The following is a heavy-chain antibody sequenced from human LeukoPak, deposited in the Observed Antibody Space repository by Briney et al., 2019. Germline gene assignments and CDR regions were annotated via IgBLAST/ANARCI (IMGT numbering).Heavy chain of an antibody. CDR3: ARDLRGHYYYGMDV. J-gene: IGHJ6*02. V-gene: IGHV3-48*01. CDR2: ISSSSSTI. Sequence: QPGGSLRLSCAASGFTFSSYSMNWVRQAPGKGLERVSYISSSSSTIYYADSVKGRFTISRDNAKNSLYLQMNSLRAEDTAVYYCARDLRGHYYYGMDVWGQGTTVTVSS. CDR1: GFTFSSYS.